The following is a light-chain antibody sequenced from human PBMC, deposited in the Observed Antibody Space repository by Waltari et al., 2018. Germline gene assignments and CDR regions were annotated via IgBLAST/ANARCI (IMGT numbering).Light chain of an antibody. CDR2: DVS. V-gene: IGLV2-14*03. CDR3: SSYTSSSTLWV. CDR1: SSDVGGYNY. J-gene: IGLJ3*02. Sequence: QSALTQPASVSGSPGQSITISCPGTSSDVGGYNYVSWYQQHPGKAPKLMISDVSNRPSGVSNRFSGSKSGNTASLTSSGLQAEDGADYYCSSYTSSSTLWVFGGGTKLTVL.